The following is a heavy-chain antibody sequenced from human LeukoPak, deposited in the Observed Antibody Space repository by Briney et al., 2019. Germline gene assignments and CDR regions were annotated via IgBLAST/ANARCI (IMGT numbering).Heavy chain of an antibody. D-gene: IGHD3-16*02. Sequence: PSETLSLTCSVSGDSIGSYYWTWIRQPPGKGLEWIGYIYYGGSTNYSPSLQSRVRISVDTSHNQFSLQLRSVTATDKAIYYCARGRARDGSYPWLDSWGQGTLVTVSS. J-gene: IGHJ5*01. V-gene: IGHV4-59*01. CDR2: IYYGGST. CDR3: ARGRARDGSYPWLDS. CDR1: GDSIGSYY.